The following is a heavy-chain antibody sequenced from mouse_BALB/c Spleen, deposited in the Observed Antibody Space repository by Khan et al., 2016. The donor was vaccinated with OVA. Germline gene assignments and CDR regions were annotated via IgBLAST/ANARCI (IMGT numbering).Heavy chain of an antibody. J-gene: IGHJ2*02. D-gene: IGHD1-1*01. CDR1: GYSITSDYA. Sequence: EVKLLESGPGLVKPSQSLSLTCTVTGYSITSDYAWNWIRQFPGNKLEWMGFISYSGNTKYNPSLKSRFSITRSPSKNQFFLQLNSVTTEDTATYYCARVYGGDFDYWGQGTSLTVSS. CDR2: ISYSGNT. CDR3: ARVYGGDFDY. V-gene: IGHV3-2*02.